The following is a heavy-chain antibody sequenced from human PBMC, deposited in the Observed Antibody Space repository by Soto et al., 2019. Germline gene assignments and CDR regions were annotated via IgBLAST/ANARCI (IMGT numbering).Heavy chain of an antibody. V-gene: IGHV3-7*02. CDR1: GFTLSDYC. Sequence: EVQLVESGGGLVQPGGSLRLSCVASGFTLSDYCMTWIRQAPGKGLEWVANIKADGSEKNYVDSVKGRFTISRANANSSVSLQMNSLRAEDTGIYYCARGRAVAVWGQGTLVIVSS. CDR3: ARGRAVAV. CDR2: IKADGSEK. J-gene: IGHJ4*02. D-gene: IGHD6-19*01.